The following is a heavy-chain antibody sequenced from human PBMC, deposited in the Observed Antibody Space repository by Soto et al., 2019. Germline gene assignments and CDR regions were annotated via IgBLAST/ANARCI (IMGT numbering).Heavy chain of an antibody. V-gene: IGHV3-30*18. Sequence: GGSLRLSCAASGFTFSSYGMHWVRQAPGKGLEGVAVISYDGSNKYYADSVKGRFTISRDNSKNTLYLQMNSLRAEDTAVYYCAKEAARTKDRTKKHWFDPWGQGTLVTVSS. CDR3: AKEAARTKDRTKKHWFDP. CDR1: GFTFSSYG. J-gene: IGHJ5*02. D-gene: IGHD6-13*01. CDR2: ISYDGSNK.